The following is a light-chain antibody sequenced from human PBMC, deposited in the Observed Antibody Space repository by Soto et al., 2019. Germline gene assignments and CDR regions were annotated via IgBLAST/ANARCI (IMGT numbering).Light chain of an antibody. CDR1: QTVNSR. Sequence: EIVLTQSPATLSSSPGERATLSCRASQTVNSRLAWYQHKPGQAPRLLIYRTSNRATDIPARFSGSGSGTEFTLTFSSLQSEDSGVYYCQQYNHWPRTFGQGTKVDIK. CDR2: RTS. CDR3: QQYNHWPRT. V-gene: IGKV3-15*01. J-gene: IGKJ1*01.